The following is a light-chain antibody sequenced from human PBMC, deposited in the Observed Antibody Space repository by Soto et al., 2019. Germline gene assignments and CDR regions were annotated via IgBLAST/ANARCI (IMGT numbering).Light chain of an antibody. CDR1: QRLXSD. V-gene: IGKV3-11*02. CDR3: QQRSKWPRST. J-gene: IGKJ5*01. CDR2: DPS. Sequence: IVLTQSPSALSLSPGERATLPCRASQRLXSDLGWYKAKPGQAPRILSSDPSNRATGIPARFSGSGSGRDFTLTISSLEPEDFAVSYCQQRSKWPRSTFGQGTRLEIK.